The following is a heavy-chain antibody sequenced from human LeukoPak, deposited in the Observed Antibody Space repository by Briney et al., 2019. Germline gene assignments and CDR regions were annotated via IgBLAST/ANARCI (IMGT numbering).Heavy chain of an antibody. Sequence: ASVKVSCKASGYTFTSYGISWVRQAPGQGLEWMGIINPSGGSTSYAQKFQGRVTMTRDTSTSTVYMELSSLRSEDTAVYYCAREASYDFWSGYSYRQPWFDPWGQGTLVTVSS. CDR2: INPSGGST. CDR3: AREASYDFWSGYSYRQPWFDP. V-gene: IGHV1-46*01. D-gene: IGHD3-3*01. CDR1: GYTFTSYG. J-gene: IGHJ5*02.